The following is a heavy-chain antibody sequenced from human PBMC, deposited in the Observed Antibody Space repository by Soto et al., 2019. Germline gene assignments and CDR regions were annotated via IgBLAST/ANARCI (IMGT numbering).Heavy chain of an antibody. Sequence: GGSLRLSCAASGFTFSSYAMHWVRQAPGKGLEWVAVISYDGSNKYYADSVKGRFTISRDNSKNTLYLQMNSLRAEDTAVYYCARASPRSIRGPFDPWGQGTLVTVSS. CDR3: ARASPRSIRGPFDP. D-gene: IGHD2-2*01. V-gene: IGHV3-30-3*01. CDR2: ISYDGSNK. CDR1: GFTFSSYA. J-gene: IGHJ5*02.